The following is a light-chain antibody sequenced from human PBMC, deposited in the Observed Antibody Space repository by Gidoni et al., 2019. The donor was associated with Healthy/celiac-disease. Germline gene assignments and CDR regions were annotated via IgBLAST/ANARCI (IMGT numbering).Light chain of an antibody. CDR2: DAS. CDR1: PDISKY. J-gene: IGKJ3*01. CDR3: QQYDNLPFT. Sequence: DIQMTQSPPSLSASVGDRVTITCQASPDISKYLNWYQQKPGKAPKLLIYDASNLETGVPSRFSGSGSGTDFTFTISSLQPEDIATYYCQQYDNLPFTFGPGTKVDIK. V-gene: IGKV1-33*01.